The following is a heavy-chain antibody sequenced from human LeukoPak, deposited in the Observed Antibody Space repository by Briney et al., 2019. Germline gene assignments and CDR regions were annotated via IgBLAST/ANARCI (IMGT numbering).Heavy chain of an antibody. Sequence: GGSLRLSCAAWGFTFEDYAMHWVRQAPGKGLEWVSFVTGDGSSTYYADSVKGRFTISRDNSKNSLYLQMNSLRIEDTALYYCAKDRETTGYEHWGQGTLVTVSS. V-gene: IGHV3-43*02. CDR2: VTGDGSST. CDR1: GFTFEDYA. CDR3: AKDRETTGYEH. J-gene: IGHJ1*01. D-gene: IGHD3-9*01.